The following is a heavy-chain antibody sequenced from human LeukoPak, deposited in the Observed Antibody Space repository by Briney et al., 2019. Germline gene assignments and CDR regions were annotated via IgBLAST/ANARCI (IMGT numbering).Heavy chain of an antibody. CDR2: IWYDGNKE. V-gene: IGHV3-33*01. CDR1: GFTFSNYD. J-gene: IGHJ4*02. CDR3: AIDPSGPPDY. D-gene: IGHD2-8*02. Sequence: GGSLRLSCAASGFTFSNYDMHWVRQAPGKGLEWVATIWYDGNKEDYADSVKGRFTISRDNSKNTLYLQMNSLRAEDTAVYYCAIDPSGPPDYWGQGTLVTVSS.